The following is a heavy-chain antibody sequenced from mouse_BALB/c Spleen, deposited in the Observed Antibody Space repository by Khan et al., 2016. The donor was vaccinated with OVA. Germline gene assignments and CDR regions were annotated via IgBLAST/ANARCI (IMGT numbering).Heavy chain of an antibody. CDR1: GYSITSGYA. V-gene: IGHV3-2*02. CDR3: ARGNYDGYYLDY. CDR2: ITYSGVT. D-gene: IGHD2-4*01. Sequence: EVQLVESGPGLVKPSQSLSLTCTVTGYSITSGYAWNWIRLFPGNKLEWMCYITYSGVTSYTPSLNSRISITRDTSINPFFLQLTSVTTEDTATYCGARGNYDGYYLDYWGQGTTLTVSS. J-gene: IGHJ2*01.